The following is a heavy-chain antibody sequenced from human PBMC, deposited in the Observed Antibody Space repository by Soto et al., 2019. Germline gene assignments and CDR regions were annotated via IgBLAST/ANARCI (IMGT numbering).Heavy chain of an antibody. CDR3: ARXLWRDDYNWXYFDL. V-gene: IGHV3-30-3*01. CDR2: ISYDGSNK. D-gene: IGHD4-4*01. CDR1: GFTFSSYA. J-gene: IGHJ2*01. Sequence: QVQLVESGGGVVQPGRSLRLSCAASGFTFSSYAMHWVRQAPXKGLEWXAVISYDGSNKYYADSVKGRFTISRDNSKXXXXXQXXXXXXXXXXXXXXARXLWRDDYNWXYFDLWGRGTLVTVSS.